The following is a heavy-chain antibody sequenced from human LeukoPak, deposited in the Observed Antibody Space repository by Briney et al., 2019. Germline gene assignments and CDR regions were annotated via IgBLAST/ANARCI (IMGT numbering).Heavy chain of an antibody. Sequence: GESLKISCKGSGYNFTSHWIGWVRQMPGKGLEWMGIIYPGDSDSRQSPSLRGQVTISADKSINTAYLQWNSLKASDTAMYYCARVSRFNYYDSSGPDYWGQGTLVTVSS. CDR2: IYPGDSDS. D-gene: IGHD3-22*01. CDR1: GYNFTSHW. V-gene: IGHV5-51*01. J-gene: IGHJ4*02. CDR3: ARVSRFNYYDSSGPDY.